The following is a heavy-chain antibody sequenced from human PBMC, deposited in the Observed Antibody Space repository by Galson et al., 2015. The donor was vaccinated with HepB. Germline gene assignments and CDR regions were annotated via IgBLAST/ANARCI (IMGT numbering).Heavy chain of an antibody. CDR3: AREGHCSSTSCYTRDFDY. CDR2: ISSSSSTI. CDR1: VFTFRSYS. D-gene: IGHD2-2*02. Sequence: SLRLSCAASVFTFRSYSMNWVRQAPGKGLEWVSYISSSSSTIYYADSVKGRFTISRDNAKNSLYLQMNSLRDEDTAVYYCAREGHCSSTSCYTRDFDYWGQGTLVTVSS. J-gene: IGHJ4*02. V-gene: IGHV3-48*02.